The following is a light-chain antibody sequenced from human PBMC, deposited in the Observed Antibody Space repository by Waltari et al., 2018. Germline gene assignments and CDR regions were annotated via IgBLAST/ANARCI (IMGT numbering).Light chain of an antibody. Sequence: QLVLTQSPSASASLGASVKLTCTLSSGHSSYAIAWHQQQPEKGPRYLMKLSSDGSHSQGDGIPDRFSGSSSGAERYLTISSLQSEDEADYYCQTWGTVVFGGGTKLTVL. J-gene: IGLJ2*01. CDR3: QTWGTVV. CDR2: LSSDGSH. CDR1: SGHSSYA. V-gene: IGLV4-69*01.